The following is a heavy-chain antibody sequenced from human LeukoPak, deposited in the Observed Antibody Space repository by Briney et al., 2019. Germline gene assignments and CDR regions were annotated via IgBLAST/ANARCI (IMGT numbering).Heavy chain of an antibody. J-gene: IGHJ4*02. CDR1: GFEFSRYA. V-gene: IGHV3-30*04. CDR3: ASSYPLLDY. Sequence: PGRSLTLSCTASGFEFSRYAMHWVRQAPGKGLEWVAVITYDAINTYYSDSMKGRFTISRDDSKNTLYLEMNSLRIEDTAVYYCASSYPLLDYWGQGTLVTVSS. CDR2: ITYDAINT.